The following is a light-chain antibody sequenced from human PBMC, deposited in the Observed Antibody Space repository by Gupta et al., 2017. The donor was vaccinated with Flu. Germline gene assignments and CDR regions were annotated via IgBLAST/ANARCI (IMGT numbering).Light chain of an antibody. Sequence: NIVSNVRSWYQNIRGTAPRLLIYKENQRPSGVPDRFAGSKSGASASLASGGMQSEEGADYYWAAGDDSLTALSAEGSLTGLWVFGGGTKLSVL. CDR1: NIVSNV. CDR3: AAGDDSLTALSAEGSLTGLWV. V-gene: IGLV1-44*01. CDR2: KEN. J-gene: IGLJ3*02.